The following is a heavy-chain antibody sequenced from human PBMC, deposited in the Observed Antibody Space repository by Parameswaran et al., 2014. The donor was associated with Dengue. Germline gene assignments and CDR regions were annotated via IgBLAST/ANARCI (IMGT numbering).Heavy chain of an antibody. V-gene: IGHV1-18*01. J-gene: IGHJ4*02. D-gene: IGHD3-10*01. CDR3: ARPLGVWFGEDNAFDY. CDR2: ISAYNGNT. Sequence: SWVRQAPGQGLEWMGWISAYNGNTNYAQKFQGRVTMTTDTSTTTAYMELRSLRSDDTAVYYCARPLGVWFGEDNAFDYWGQGTLVTVSS.